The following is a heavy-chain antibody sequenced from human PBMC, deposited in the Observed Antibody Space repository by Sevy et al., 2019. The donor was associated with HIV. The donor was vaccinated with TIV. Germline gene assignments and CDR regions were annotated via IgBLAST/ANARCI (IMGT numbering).Heavy chain of an antibody. D-gene: IGHD6-13*01. CDR1: GFTFSDHY. CDR2: IRNKADSYTT. J-gene: IGHJ4*02. Sequence: GGSLRLSCAASGFTFSDHYMEWVRQAPGKGLEWVGRIRNKADSYTTEYAASVKGRFTMSRDDSKNSLYLLMNSLKTEDTAVYYCATHAGIAAASRVFDYWGQGTLVTVSS. V-gene: IGHV3-72*01. CDR3: ATHAGIAAASRVFDY.